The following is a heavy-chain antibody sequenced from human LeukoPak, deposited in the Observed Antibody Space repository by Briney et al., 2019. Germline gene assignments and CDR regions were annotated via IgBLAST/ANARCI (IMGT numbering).Heavy chain of an antibody. CDR1: GFTVSSNY. CDR3: VRALSSSWYAFRSNWFDP. CDR2: IYSGGST. J-gene: IGHJ5*02. V-gene: IGHV3-53*01. Sequence: GGSLRLSCAASGFTVSSNYMSWVRQAPGKGLEWVSVIYSGGSTYFADSVKGRFTISRDYYKNTLYLQINSLRAEDTAVYYCVRALSSSWYAFRSNWFDPWGQGTLVSVSS. D-gene: IGHD6-13*01.